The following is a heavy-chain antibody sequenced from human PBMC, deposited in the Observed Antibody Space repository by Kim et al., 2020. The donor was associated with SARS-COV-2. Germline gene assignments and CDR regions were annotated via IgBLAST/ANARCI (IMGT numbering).Heavy chain of an antibody. D-gene: IGHD3-16*01. CDR2: IDGRATSV. J-gene: IGHJ4*02. Sequence: GGSLRLSCAASGFSFSVYAMHCVRQAPGKGLEWVSGIDGRATSVFYADSVRGRFTVSRDNSRNTLYLQMNSLRVEDMAVYYCTRWDGGTEDVGLFYWGQGTLVTLSS. CDR3: TRWDGGTEDVGLFY. CDR1: GFSFSVYA. V-gene: IGHV3-23*05.